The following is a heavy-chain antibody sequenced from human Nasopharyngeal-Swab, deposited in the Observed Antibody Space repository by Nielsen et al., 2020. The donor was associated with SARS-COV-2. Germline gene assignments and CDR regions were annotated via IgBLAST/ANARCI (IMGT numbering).Heavy chain of an antibody. Sequence: GESLKISCAASGFTFSSYGMHWVRQAPGKGLEWVAVIWYDGSNKYYADSVKGRFTISRDNSKNTLYLQMHSLRAEDTAVYYCARGEHVDIVAHYMDVWGKGTTVTVSS. CDR1: GFTFSSYG. D-gene: IGHD5-12*01. J-gene: IGHJ6*03. CDR2: IWYDGSNK. V-gene: IGHV3-33*01. CDR3: ARGEHVDIVAHYMDV.